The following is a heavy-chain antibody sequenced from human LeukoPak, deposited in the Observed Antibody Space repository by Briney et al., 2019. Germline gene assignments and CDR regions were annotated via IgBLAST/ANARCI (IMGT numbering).Heavy chain of an antibody. CDR3: ARARSNYDYVWGSYRSDY. J-gene: IGHJ4*02. Sequence: SVKVSCKASGGTFSSYAISWVRQAPGQGLEWMGGIIPIFGTANYAQKFQGRVTITADKSTSTAYMELSSLRSEDTAVYYCARARSNYDYVWGSYRSDYWGQGTLVTVSS. D-gene: IGHD3-16*02. CDR1: GGTFSSYA. CDR2: IIPIFGTA. V-gene: IGHV1-69*06.